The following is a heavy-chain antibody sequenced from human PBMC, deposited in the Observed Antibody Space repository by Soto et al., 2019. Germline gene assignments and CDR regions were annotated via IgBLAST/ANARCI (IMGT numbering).Heavy chain of an antibody. CDR1: GFTFSSYW. J-gene: IGHJ6*03. CDR2: IKQDGSEK. V-gene: IGHV3-7*04. D-gene: IGHD2-2*01. Sequence: GGSLRLSCAASGFTFSSYWMSWVRQAPGKGLEWVANIKQDGSEKYYVDSVKGRFTISRDNAKNSLYLQMNSLRAEDTAVYYCARGCSSTSCRYYHYMDVWGKGTTVTVSS. CDR3: ARGCSSTSCRYYHYMDV.